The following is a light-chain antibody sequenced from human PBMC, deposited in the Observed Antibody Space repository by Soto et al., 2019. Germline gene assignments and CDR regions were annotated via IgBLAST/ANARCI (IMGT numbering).Light chain of an antibody. V-gene: IGKV3-15*01. CDR3: QHYDIWPLT. Sequence: EIVITQAPATLSVAPGERANLCCRASQSVRSNLAWHQQKPGQAPRLLIYAASTRATGVPARFSGSGSGTEFTLTISDLQSEDFAVYFCQHYDIWPLTFGGGTKVDIK. CDR1: QSVRSN. J-gene: IGKJ4*01. CDR2: AAS.